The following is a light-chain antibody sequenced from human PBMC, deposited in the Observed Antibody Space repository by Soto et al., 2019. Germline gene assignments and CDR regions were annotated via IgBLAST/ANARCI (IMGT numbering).Light chain of an antibody. CDR1: QGIRND. CDR2: AAS. CDR3: LQDYNYPWT. Sequence: AIQMTQSPSSLSASVGDRVTITCRASQGIRNDLDWYQQKPGKAPKLLIYAASNLQSGVPSRFSGSGSGTDFTLTISSLQPEDFATYYCLQDYNYPWTFGQGTTVEIK. V-gene: IGKV1-6*02. J-gene: IGKJ1*01.